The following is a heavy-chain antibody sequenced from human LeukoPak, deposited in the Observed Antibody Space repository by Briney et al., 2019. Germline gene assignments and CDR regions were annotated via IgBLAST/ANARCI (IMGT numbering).Heavy chain of an antibody. CDR1: GFTFSSYA. Sequence: GGSLRLSCAASGFTFSSYAMSWVRQAPGKGLEWVSVISGSGGSTYYADSVKGRFTISRDNSKNTLFLQMNSLSAEDTAVYYCAKDISPASYHYGMDVWGQGTTVTVSS. V-gene: IGHV3-23*01. CDR2: ISGSGGST. J-gene: IGHJ6*02. CDR3: AKDISPASYHYGMDV.